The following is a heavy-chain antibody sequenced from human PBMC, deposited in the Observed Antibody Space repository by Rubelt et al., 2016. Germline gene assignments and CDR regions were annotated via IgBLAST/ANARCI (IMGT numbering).Heavy chain of an antibody. Sequence: QLQLQESGPGLVKPSETLSLTCTVSGGSISSSSYYWGWIRQPPGKGLEWIGEINHSGSTNYNPSLKSRVTISVDTSKNQFSLKLSSVTAADTAVYYCARQSGYSYGFGYWGQGTLVTVSS. CDR1: GGSISSSSYY. J-gene: IGHJ4*02. D-gene: IGHD5-18*01. CDR2: INHSGST. V-gene: IGHV4-39*01. CDR3: ARQSGYSYGFGY.